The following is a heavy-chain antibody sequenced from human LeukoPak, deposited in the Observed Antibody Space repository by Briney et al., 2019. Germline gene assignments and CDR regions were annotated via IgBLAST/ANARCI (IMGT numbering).Heavy chain of an antibody. J-gene: IGHJ6*04. CDR2: ISISGSTI. D-gene: IGHD3-10*02. CDR1: GSTFSSYE. V-gene: IGHV3-48*03. CDR3: AELGITMIGGV. Sequence: GGSLRLSCAASGSTFSSYEMNWVRQAPGKGLEWVSYISISGSTIYYADSVKGRFTISRDNAKNSLYLQMNSLRAEDTAVYYCAELGITMIGGVWGKGTTVTISS.